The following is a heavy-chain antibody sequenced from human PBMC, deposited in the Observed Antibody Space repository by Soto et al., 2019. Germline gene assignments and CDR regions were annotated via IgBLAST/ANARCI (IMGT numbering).Heavy chain of an antibody. V-gene: IGHV3-21*01. Sequence: GGSLRLSCAASGFTFSSYSMNWVRQAPGKGLEWVSSISSSSYIYYADSVKGRFTISRDNAKNSLYLQMNSLRAEDTAVYYCARDFSYYDILTGVDYWGQGTLVTVSS. D-gene: IGHD3-9*01. J-gene: IGHJ4*02. CDR1: GFTFSSYS. CDR2: ISSSSYI. CDR3: ARDFSYYDILTGVDY.